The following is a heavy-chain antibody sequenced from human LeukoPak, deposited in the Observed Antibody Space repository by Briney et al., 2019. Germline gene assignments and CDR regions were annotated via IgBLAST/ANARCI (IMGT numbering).Heavy chain of an antibody. CDR3: AKGIPLTVFDY. J-gene: IGHJ4*02. Sequence: GGSLRLSCAASGFTFSSYGMSWVRQAPGKGLGWVSSISDSGDSTYYADSVKGRFTFSRDNSKNTLYLQMNSLRAEDTAVYYCAKGIPLTVFDYWGQGTLVTVSS. CDR1: GFTFSSYG. D-gene: IGHD3-9*01. V-gene: IGHV3-23*01. CDR2: ISDSGDST.